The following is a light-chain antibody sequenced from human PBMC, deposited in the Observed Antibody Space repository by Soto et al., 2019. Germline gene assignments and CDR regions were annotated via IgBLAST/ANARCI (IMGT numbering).Light chain of an antibody. J-gene: IGKJ4*01. CDR3: QEYNYWHPIT. Sequence: IVLTPSPATLSSCPCDRVTLSCRASQYINTRLAWYQQKPGQAPRLLIYGASTRATGIPVRFSGSGSGTEFTLTITSLQSEDSAVYYCQEYNYWHPITFGGGTKVDIK. V-gene: IGKV3-15*01. CDR2: GAS. CDR1: QYINTR.